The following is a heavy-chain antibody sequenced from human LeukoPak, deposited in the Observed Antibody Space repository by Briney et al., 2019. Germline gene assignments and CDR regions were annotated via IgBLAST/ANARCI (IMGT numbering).Heavy chain of an antibody. Sequence: PSATLSLTCAVYGGSFSGYYWSWIRPPPGKGLEWIGEINHSGSTNYNPSLKSRVTISVDTSKNQFSLKLSSVTAADTAVYYCASKGFDYWGQGTLVTVSS. V-gene: IGHV4-34*01. J-gene: IGHJ4*02. CDR1: GGSFSGYY. CDR3: ASKGFDY. CDR2: INHSGST.